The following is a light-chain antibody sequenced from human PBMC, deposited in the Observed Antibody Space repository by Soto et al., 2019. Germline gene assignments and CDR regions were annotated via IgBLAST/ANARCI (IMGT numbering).Light chain of an antibody. Sequence: QSALTQPPSASGSPGQSVTISCTGTSSDVGGYNYVSWYQHHPGKAPKLIIYEVYKRPSGVPDRFSGSKSGNTAALTVSGLQAVDEADYYCSSYVDTNSYVFGTGTKVTVL. J-gene: IGLJ1*01. CDR2: EVY. CDR3: SSYVDTNSYV. V-gene: IGLV2-8*01. CDR1: SSDVGGYNY.